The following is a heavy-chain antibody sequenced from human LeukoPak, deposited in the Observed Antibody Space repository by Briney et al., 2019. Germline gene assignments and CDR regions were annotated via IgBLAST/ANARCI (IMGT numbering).Heavy chain of an antibody. CDR1: GLTSICNS. J-gene: IGHJ4*02. CDR3: SRDSALAAFNY. D-gene: IGHD6-19*01. V-gene: IGHV3-21*04. CDR2: ISCRGDNI. Sequence: GGSLRLSCAISGLTSICNSMNWVRQAPGKGLGWVSTISCRGDNIYYADSFKGRFTTSRDNAKSSLYLQMTSLRADDTAVYYCSRDSALAAFNYWGQGTLVTVSS.